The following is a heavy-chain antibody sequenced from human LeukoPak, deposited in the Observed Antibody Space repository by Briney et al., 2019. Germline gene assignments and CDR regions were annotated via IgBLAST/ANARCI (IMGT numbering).Heavy chain of an antibody. Sequence: GGSLRLSCAASGFTFSSYWMCWVRQAPGKGLEWVANIKQDGSEKYYVDSVKGRFTISRDNAKNSLYLQMNSLRAEDTAVYYCARGTTPIQLWLHYYYYYYMDGGGKGTTVTVSS. CDR1: GFTFSSYW. J-gene: IGHJ6*03. CDR2: IKQDGSEK. D-gene: IGHD5-18*01. CDR3: ARGTTPIQLWLHYYYYYYMDG. V-gene: IGHV3-7*04.